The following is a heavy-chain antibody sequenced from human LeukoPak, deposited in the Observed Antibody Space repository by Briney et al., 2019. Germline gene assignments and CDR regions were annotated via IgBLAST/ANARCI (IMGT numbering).Heavy chain of an antibody. D-gene: IGHD3-10*02. J-gene: IGHJ6*04. CDR2: ISGSGGST. V-gene: IGHV3-23*01. CDR1: GFTFSSYG. Sequence: AGSLTLSCAASGFTFSSYGMSWVRQAPGKGLEWVSAISGSGGSTYYADSVKGRFTISRDNSKNTLYLQMNSLRAEDTAVYYCAELGITMIGGVWGKGTTVTISS. CDR3: AELGITMIGGV.